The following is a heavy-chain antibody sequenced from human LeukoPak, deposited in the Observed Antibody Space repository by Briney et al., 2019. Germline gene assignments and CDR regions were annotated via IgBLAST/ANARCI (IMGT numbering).Heavy chain of an antibody. CDR2: ISSSSSYI. V-gene: IGHV3-21*01. CDR3: ARSVVTPSSWFDP. CDR1: GFTFSSYS. J-gene: IGHJ5*02. Sequence: GGSLRLSCAASGFTFSSYSMNWVRQAPGKGLEWVSSISSSSSYIYYADSVKGRFTISRDNSKNTLYLQMNSLRGEDTAIYYCARSVVTPSSWFDPWGQGTLVTVSS. D-gene: IGHD4-23*01.